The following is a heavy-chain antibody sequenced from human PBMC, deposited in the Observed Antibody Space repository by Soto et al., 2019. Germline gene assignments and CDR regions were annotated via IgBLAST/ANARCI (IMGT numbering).Heavy chain of an antibody. CDR1: GFTFSSYA. J-gene: IGHJ6*02. D-gene: IGHD3-22*01. V-gene: IGHV3-23*01. CDR2: ISGSGGST. CDR3: AKRRTTMIVPGPLSYYGMDV. Sequence: PGGSLRLSCAASGFTFSSYAMSWVRQAPGKGLEWVSAISGSGGSTYYADSVKGRFTISRDNSKNTLYLQMNSLRAEDTAVYYCAKRRTTMIVPGPLSYYGMDVWGQGTTVTVSS.